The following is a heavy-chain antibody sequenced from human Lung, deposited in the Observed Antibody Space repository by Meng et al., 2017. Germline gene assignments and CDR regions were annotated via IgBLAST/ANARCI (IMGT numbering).Heavy chain of an antibody. Sequence: QVQLQQWGGGLLKPSETLSLTCVVSGGSFSDYYWSWIRQSPGKGLEWIGEINHSGSTNYNPSLESRATISVDTSQNNLSLKLSSVTAADSAVYYCARGPTTMAHDFDYWGQGTLVTVSS. J-gene: IGHJ4*02. V-gene: IGHV4-34*01. CDR1: GGSFSDYY. CDR3: ARGPTTMAHDFDY. CDR2: INHSGST. D-gene: IGHD4-11*01.